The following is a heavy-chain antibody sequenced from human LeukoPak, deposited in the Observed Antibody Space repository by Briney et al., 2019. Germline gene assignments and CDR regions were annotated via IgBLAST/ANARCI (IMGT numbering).Heavy chain of an antibody. V-gene: IGHV3-53*01. J-gene: IGHJ5*02. CDR3: ARDAPLVPAAGVLDL. CDR2: MYSRGDT. CDR1: GFTVSDNY. Sequence: PGGSLRLSCAASGFTVSDNYMSWVRQAPGKGLEWVSGMYSRGDTYYEKSVKGRFTYSRDISKNTLYLQMNGLRTEDTAMYYCARDAPLVPAAGVLDLWGQGTLVIVSS. D-gene: IGHD2-2*01.